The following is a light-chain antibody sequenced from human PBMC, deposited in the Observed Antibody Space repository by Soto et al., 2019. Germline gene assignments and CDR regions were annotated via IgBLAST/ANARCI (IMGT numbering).Light chain of an antibody. CDR1: SSDVGAYNS. J-gene: IGLJ3*02. V-gene: IGLV2-14*01. CDR3: SSFTRSDTWV. CDR2: EVS. Sequence: QSALTQPASVSGSPGQSITISCTGTSSDVGAYNSVCWHQQHPGKAPKLMIYEVSKRPSGVSDRFSASKSGNTASLTISGLQADDEADYYCSSFTRSDTWVFGGGTKLT.